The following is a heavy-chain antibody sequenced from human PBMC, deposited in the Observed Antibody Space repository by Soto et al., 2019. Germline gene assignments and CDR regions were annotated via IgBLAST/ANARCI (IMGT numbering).Heavy chain of an antibody. V-gene: IGHV4-59*01. CDR3: ARADFDWLGDYGMDV. Sequence: PSETLSLTCTVSGGSISSYYWSWIRQPPGKGLEWIGYIYYSGSTNYNPSLKSRVTISVDTSKNQFSLKLSSVTAADTAVYYCARADFDWLGDYGMDVWGQGTTVTVSS. D-gene: IGHD3-9*01. J-gene: IGHJ6*02. CDR1: GGSISSYY. CDR2: IYYSGST.